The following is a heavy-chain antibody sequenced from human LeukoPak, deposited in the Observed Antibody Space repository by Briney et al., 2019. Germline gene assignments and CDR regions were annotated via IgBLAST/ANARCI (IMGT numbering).Heavy chain of an antibody. CDR2: IRYDGSHI. Sequence: PGGSLRLSCEASGFNFNFYGIHWVRQTPGKGPEWVAFIRYDGSHIYYADPVKGRFTISRDNSKNTVHLQMDSLRPEDTAVYFCAKEPQPYYEENYFDHWGQGTLVTVSS. D-gene: IGHD3-16*01. CDR1: GFNFNFYG. J-gene: IGHJ4*02. CDR3: AKEPQPYYEENYFDH. V-gene: IGHV3-30*02.